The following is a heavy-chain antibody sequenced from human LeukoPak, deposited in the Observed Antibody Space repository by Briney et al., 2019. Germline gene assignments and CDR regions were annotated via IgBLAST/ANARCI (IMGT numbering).Heavy chain of an antibody. CDR1: GFTFSSSW. Sequence: GGSPRLSGAVSGFTFSSSWMHWVRQAPGKGLVWVSHIKTDGSTTAYADSVKGRFTISRDNAKNTLYLQMNSLRAEDTGVYYCARGNQQLPRSTPDYWGQGTLVTVSS. CDR2: IKTDGSTT. J-gene: IGHJ4*02. CDR3: ARGNQQLPRSTPDY. D-gene: IGHD2-2*01. V-gene: IGHV3-74*01.